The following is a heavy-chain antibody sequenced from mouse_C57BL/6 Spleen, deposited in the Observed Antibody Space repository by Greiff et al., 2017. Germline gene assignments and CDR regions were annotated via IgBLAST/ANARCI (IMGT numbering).Heavy chain of an antibody. CDR1: GFTFSSYA. V-gene: IGHV5-4*03. Sequence: EVKVVESGGGLVKPGGSLKLSCAASGFTFSSYAMSWVRQTPEKRLEWVATISAVGSYTYYPDNVKGRFTISRDNAKNNLYLQMSHLKSEYTAMYYCASVGPSPWFAYWGQGTLVTVSA. J-gene: IGHJ3*01. CDR3: ASVGPSPWFAY. CDR2: ISAVGSYT.